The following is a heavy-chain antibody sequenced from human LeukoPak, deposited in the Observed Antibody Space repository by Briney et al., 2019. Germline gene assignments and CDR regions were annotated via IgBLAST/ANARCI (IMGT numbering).Heavy chain of an antibody. V-gene: IGHV3-7*01. D-gene: IGHD6-19*01. CDR3: AKDQGSSGYLGYFDL. CDR1: GFTFSSYW. CDR2: IKQDGSEK. Sequence: GGSLRLSCAASGFTFSSYWMSWVRQAPGKGLEWVANIKQDGSEKYYVDSVKGRFTISRDNAKNSLYLQMNSLRAEDTAVYYCAKDQGSSGYLGYFDLWGRGTLVTVSS. J-gene: IGHJ2*01.